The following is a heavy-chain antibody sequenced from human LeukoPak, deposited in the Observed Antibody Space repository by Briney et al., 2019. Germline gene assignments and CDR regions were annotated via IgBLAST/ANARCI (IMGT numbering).Heavy chain of an antibody. CDR1: GYTFTCYY. V-gene: IGHV1-2*02. D-gene: IGHD3-22*01. J-gene: IGHJ4*02. CDR2: IKPNSGGT. Sequence: ASVKVSCKASGYTFTCYYMHWVRQAPGQGLEWMGWIKPNSGGTNYAQKFQGRVTMTRDTSISTAYMELSRLRSDDTAVYYCARVSKADYYDSSGYSVWGQGTLVTVSS. CDR3: ARVSKADYYDSSGYSV.